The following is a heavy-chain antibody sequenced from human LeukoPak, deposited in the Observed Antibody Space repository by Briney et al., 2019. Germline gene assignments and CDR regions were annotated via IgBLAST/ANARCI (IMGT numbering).Heavy chain of an antibody. CDR3: ARVEGSSWYDYYYGMDV. J-gene: IGHJ6*02. D-gene: IGHD6-13*01. V-gene: IGHV1-8*01. Sequence: ASVKVSCKASGYTFTSYDINWVRQATGQGLEWMGWMNPNSGNTGYAQKFQGRATMTRNTSISTAYMELSSLRSEDTAVYYCARVEGSSWYDYYYGMDVWGQGTTVTVSS. CDR1: GYTFTSYD. CDR2: MNPNSGNT.